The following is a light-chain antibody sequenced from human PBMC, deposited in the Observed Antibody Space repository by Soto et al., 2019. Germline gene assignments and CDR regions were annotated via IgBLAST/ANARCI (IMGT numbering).Light chain of an antibody. CDR2: EVS. CDR1: SSDVGGYNY. Sequence: QPVLTQPASVSGSPGQSITISCTGTSSDVGGYNYVSWYQQHPGKVPKLMIYEVSYRPSGVSNRFSGSKSGNTASLTISGLQAEDEADYYCTSYTTISTLAFGGGTQLTVL. V-gene: IGLV2-14*01. J-gene: IGLJ3*02. CDR3: TSYTTISTLA.